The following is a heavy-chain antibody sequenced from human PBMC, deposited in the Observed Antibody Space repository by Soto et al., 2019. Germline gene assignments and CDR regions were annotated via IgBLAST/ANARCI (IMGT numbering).Heavy chain of an antibody. J-gene: IGHJ4*02. D-gene: IGHD3-3*01. CDR2: IYYSGST. Sequence: KPSETTSLACTASGGSISSYYCSWTRQPPGKGLEWIGYIYYSGSTNYNPSLKSRVTISVDTSKNQFSLKLSSVTAADTAVYYCARHGQGLRFLEWLPLLGSFDYWGQGTLVTVSS. V-gene: IGHV4-59*08. CDR3: ARHGQGLRFLEWLPLLGSFDY. CDR1: GGSISSYY.